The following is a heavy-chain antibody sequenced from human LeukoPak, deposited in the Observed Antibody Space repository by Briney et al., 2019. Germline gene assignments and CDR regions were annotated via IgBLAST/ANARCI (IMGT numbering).Heavy chain of an antibody. Sequence: SETLSLTCAVYGGSFSGYYWSWIRQPPGKGLEWIRYIYHSGSTYYNPSLKSRVTISVDRSKNQFSLKLSSVTAADTAVYYCARGVTLPSQQLFDYWGQGTLVTVSS. CDR2: IYHSGST. CDR1: GGSFSGYY. J-gene: IGHJ4*02. V-gene: IGHV4-34*01. D-gene: IGHD1-1*01. CDR3: ARGVTLPSQQLFDY.